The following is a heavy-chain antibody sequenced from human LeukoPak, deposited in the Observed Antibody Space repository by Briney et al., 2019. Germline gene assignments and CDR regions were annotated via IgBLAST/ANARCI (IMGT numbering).Heavy chain of an antibody. Sequence: ASVTVSCKASGYTFTSYGISWVRQAPGQGLEWMGWISAYNGNTNYAQKLQGRVTMTTDTSTSTAYMELRSLRSDDTAVYYCARNQYYYGSGSYYNPYYYYCYGMDVWGKGTTVTVSS. D-gene: IGHD3-10*01. J-gene: IGHJ6*04. CDR2: ISAYNGNT. CDR1: GYTFTSYG. V-gene: IGHV1-18*04. CDR3: ARNQYYYGSGSYYNPYYYYCYGMDV.